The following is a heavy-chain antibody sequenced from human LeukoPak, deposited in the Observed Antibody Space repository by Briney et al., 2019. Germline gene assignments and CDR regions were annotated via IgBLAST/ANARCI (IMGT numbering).Heavy chain of an antibody. J-gene: IGHJ5*02. D-gene: IGHD6-13*01. CDR2: INSDGSST. CDR1: GFTISNYW. Sequence: GGSLRLSCAASGFTISNYWMHWVRQAPGKGLVWVSRINSDGSSTSYAGSVKGRFTISRDNAKNTLYLQMNSLRAEDTAVYYCARDGSSWSNWLDPWGQGTLVTVSS. CDR3: ARDGSSWSNWLDP. V-gene: IGHV3-74*01.